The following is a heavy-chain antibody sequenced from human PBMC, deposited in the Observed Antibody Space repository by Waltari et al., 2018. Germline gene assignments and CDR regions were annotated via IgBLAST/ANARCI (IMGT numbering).Heavy chain of an antibody. D-gene: IGHD7-27*01. CDR1: GYSISSGYY. V-gene: IGHV4-38-2*01. Sequence: QVQLQESGPGLVKPSETLSLTCAVSGYSISSGYYWGWIRQPPGKGLEWIGSIYHRGSTYYHPSLKSRVTISVDTSKNQFSLKLSSVTAADTAVYYCARHAVSWGSDYWGQGTLVTVSS. CDR3: ARHAVSWGSDY. CDR2: IYHRGST. J-gene: IGHJ4*02.